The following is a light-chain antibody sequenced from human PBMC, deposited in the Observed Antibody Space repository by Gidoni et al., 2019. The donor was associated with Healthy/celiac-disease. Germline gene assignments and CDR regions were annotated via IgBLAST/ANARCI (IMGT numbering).Light chain of an antibody. Sequence: QSALTQPRSVSGSPGQSVTISCTGTSSDVGVYNYVSWYQQHPGKAPKSMIYDVSKRPSGVPDRFSGSKSGNTASLTISGLQAEDEADYYCCSYAGSYTYVFGTGTKVTVL. CDR3: CSYAGSYTYV. CDR1: SSDVGVYNY. V-gene: IGLV2-11*01. J-gene: IGLJ1*01. CDR2: DVS.